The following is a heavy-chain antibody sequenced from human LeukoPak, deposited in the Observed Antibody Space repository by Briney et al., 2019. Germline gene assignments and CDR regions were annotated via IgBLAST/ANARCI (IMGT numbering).Heavy chain of an antibody. CDR3: ARDYGDYGYYYYGMDV. CDR2: MNPNSGNT. D-gene: IGHD4-17*01. Sequence: GASVKVSCKASGYTFTSYDINWVRQATGQRLEWMGWMNPNSGNTGYAQKFQGRVTMTRNTSISTAYMELSSLRSEDTAVYYCARDYGDYGYYYYGMDVWGQGTTVTVSS. J-gene: IGHJ6*02. V-gene: IGHV1-8*01. CDR1: GYTFTSYD.